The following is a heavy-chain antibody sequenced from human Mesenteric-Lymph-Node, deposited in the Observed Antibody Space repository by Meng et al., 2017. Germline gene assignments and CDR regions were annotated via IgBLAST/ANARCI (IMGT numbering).Heavy chain of an antibody. CDR3: ARDLGWSHFDY. J-gene: IGHJ4*02. Sequence: GESLKISCAASGFTFSSYAMHWVRQAPGKGLEWVAIISYDGSNKYYADSVKGRFTISRDISKNTLYLQMNSLRAEDTAVYYCARDLGWSHFDYWGQGTLVT. CDR1: GFTFSSYA. CDR2: ISYDGSNK. D-gene: IGHD6-19*01. V-gene: IGHV3-30*01.